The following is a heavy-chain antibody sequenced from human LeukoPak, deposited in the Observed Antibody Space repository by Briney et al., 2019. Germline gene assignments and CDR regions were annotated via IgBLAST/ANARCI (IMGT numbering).Heavy chain of an antibody. Sequence: ASVKVSCKVSGYTLTELSMHWVRQAPGKGLEWKGGFDLEDGETIYAQKSQGRVTMTEDTSTDTAYMELSSLRSEDTAVYYCATVAHYYDSSPFDYWGQGTLVTVSS. CDR1: GYTLTELS. J-gene: IGHJ4*02. CDR2: FDLEDGET. V-gene: IGHV1-24*01. CDR3: ATVAHYYDSSPFDY. D-gene: IGHD3-22*01.